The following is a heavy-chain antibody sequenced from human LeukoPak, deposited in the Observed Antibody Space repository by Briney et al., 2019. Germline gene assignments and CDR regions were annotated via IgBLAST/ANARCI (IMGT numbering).Heavy chain of an antibody. Sequence: SETLSLTCTVSGGSISSGSNYWSWIRQPAGKGLEWIGRISTSGSTNYNPSLKSRVTMSVDTSKNQFSLKLSSVAAADTAVYYCASNPSSSWELDWGQGTLVTVSS. J-gene: IGHJ4*02. CDR3: ASNPSSSWELD. CDR1: GGSISSGSNY. V-gene: IGHV4-61*02. D-gene: IGHD6-13*01. CDR2: ISTSGST.